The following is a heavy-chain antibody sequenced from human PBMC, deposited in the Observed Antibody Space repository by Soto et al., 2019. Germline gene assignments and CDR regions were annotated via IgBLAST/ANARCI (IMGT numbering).Heavy chain of an antibody. D-gene: IGHD3-10*01. CDR1: GFTFSSYT. J-gene: IGHJ4*02. V-gene: IGHV3-21*01. CDR3: ARDILSGGAYPDY. CDR2: ISSGSSYI. Sequence: GGSLRLSCAASGFTFSSYTMNWVRQAPGKGLEWVSSISSGSSYIYYADSVKGRFTISRDNAKNSLFLQMNSLRAEDTAVYYCARDILSGGAYPDYWGQGAKVTVSS.